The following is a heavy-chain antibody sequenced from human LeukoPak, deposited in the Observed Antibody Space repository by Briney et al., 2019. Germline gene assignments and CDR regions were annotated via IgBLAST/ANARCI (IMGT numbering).Heavy chain of an antibody. CDR3: ARICSSTDCLIPD. CDR2: INSDGSGT. V-gene: IGHV3-74*01. J-gene: IGHJ4*02. D-gene: IGHD2-2*01. CDR1: GFTFSRHW. Sequence: LPGGSLRLSCAASGFTFSRHWMHWVRQAPGKGLVWISRINSDGSGTNYADFVKGRFTISRDNAKNTVYPQINSLRDEDTAVYYCARICSSTDCLIPDWGQGTLVTVSS.